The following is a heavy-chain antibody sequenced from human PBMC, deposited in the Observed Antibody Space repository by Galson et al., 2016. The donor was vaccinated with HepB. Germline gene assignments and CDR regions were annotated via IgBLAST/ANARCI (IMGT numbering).Heavy chain of an antibody. CDR3: ARSRVWAVGDSVYQYYGMDV. J-gene: IGHJ6*02. D-gene: IGHD3-16*02. Sequence: PALVKPTQTLTLTCTFSGFSLNTGGVSVSWIRQPPGKALEWLARIDWEYDKYYITSLKTRLTISKDTSKNQVVLTMTNMDPLDTATYYCARSRVWAVGDSVYQYYGMDVWGRGTTVTVSS. V-gene: IGHV2-70*11. CDR2: IDWEYDK. CDR1: GFSLNTGGVS.